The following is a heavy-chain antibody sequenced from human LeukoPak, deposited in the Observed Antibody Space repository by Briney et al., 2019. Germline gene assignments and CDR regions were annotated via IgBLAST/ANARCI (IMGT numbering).Heavy chain of an antibody. D-gene: IGHD5-18*01. CDR2: IIPIFGTA. V-gene: IGHV1-69*05. J-gene: IGHJ4*02. CDR1: GGTFSSYA. Sequence: GASVKVSCKASGGTFSSYAISWVRQAPGQGLEWMGGIIPIFGTANYAQKFQGRVTMTTDTSTSTAYMELRSLRSDDTAVYYCARGSSYGFDYWGQGTLVTVSS. CDR3: ARGSSYGFDY.